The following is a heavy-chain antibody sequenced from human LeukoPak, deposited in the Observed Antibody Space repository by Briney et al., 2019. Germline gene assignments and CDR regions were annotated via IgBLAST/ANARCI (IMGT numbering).Heavy chain of an antibody. V-gene: IGHV4-4*09. J-gene: IGHJ4*02. CDR2: IHTSGST. CDR1: GDSISNYY. Sequence: PSETLSLTCTVSGDSISNYYWSWIRQTPGKGLEGIGYIHTSGSTYYNPSLKSRVTISVDTSKNQFSLKLTSVTAADTAVYYCARGYYDTSAYSNPFDFWGQGTLVTVSS. D-gene: IGHD3-22*01. CDR3: ARGYYDTSAYSNPFDF.